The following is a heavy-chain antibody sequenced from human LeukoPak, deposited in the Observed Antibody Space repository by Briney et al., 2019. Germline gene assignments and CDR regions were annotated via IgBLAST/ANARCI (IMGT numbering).Heavy chain of an antibody. D-gene: IGHD6-19*01. J-gene: IGHJ6*02. V-gene: IGHV3-9*01. CDR2: ISWNSGSI. Sequence: GGSLRLSCAASGFTFSRYWMHWVRQAPGKGLEWVSGISWNSGSIGYADSVKGRFTISRDNAKNSLYPQMNSLRAEDTALYYCAKGGAVAGNYYYYYGMDVWGQGTTVTVSS. CDR3: AKGGAVAGNYYYYYGMDV. CDR1: GFTFSRYW.